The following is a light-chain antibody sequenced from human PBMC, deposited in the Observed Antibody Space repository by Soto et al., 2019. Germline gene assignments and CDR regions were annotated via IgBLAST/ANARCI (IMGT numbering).Light chain of an antibody. CDR2: DAS. Sequence: DIQMTQSPSTLSASVGDRVTITCRASQSISSWLAWYQQKPGKAPKLLIYDASSLESGVPSRFSGSGSGTEFTLTISSLQPDDIATYYCQQYNSYPETFGQGTKVEI. CDR3: QQYNSYPET. V-gene: IGKV1-5*01. J-gene: IGKJ1*01. CDR1: QSISSW.